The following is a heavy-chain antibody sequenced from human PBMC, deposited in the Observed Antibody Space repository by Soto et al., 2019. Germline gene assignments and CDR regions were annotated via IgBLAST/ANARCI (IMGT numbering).Heavy chain of an antibody. V-gene: IGHV4-31*03. D-gene: IGHD3-22*01. J-gene: IGHJ5*02. Sequence: SETLSLTCTVSGGSISSGGYYWSWICQHPGKGLEWIGYIYYSGSTYYNPSLKSRVTISVDTSKNQFSLKLSSVTAADTAVYYCARNLYYDSSGSNNWFDPWGQGTLVTVSS. CDR1: GGSISSGGYY. CDR3: ARNLYYDSSGSNNWFDP. CDR2: IYYSGST.